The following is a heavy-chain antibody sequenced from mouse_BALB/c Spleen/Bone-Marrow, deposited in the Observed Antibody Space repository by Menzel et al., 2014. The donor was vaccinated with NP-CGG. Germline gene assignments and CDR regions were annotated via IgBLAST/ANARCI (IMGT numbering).Heavy chain of an antibody. CDR2: IDPANGNT. CDR1: GFNIKDTY. CDR3: ANYDYGWYFDV. V-gene: IGHV14-3*02. Sequence: VRLQQSGAELVKPGASVKLSCTASGFNIKDTYMHWVKQRPEQGLEWIGRIDPANGNTKYDPKFQGKATITADTSSNTAYLQLSSLTSEDTAVYYCANYDYGWYFDVWGAGTTVTVSS. J-gene: IGHJ1*01. D-gene: IGHD2-4*01.